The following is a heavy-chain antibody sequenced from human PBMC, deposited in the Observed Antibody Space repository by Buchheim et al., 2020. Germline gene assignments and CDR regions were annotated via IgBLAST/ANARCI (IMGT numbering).Heavy chain of an antibody. J-gene: IGHJ4*02. CDR2: ISYDGSNK. CDR3: AKDAVVDYYGSGIY. Sequence: QVQLVESGGGVVQPGRSLRLSCAASGFTFSSYGMHWVRQAPGKGLEWVAVISYDGSNKYYADSVKGRFTISRDNSKNTLYLQMNSLRAEDTAVYYCAKDAVVDYYGSGIYWGQGTL. CDR1: GFTFSSYG. V-gene: IGHV3-30*18. D-gene: IGHD3-10*01.